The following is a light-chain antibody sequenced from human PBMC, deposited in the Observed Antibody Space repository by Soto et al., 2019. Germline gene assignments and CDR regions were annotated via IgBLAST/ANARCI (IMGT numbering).Light chain of an antibody. CDR1: QSISSW. CDR2: DAS. CDR3: QQYNSGT. Sequence: DIQMTQSPSTLSGSVVDRVTITCRASQSISSWLAWYQQKPGKAPKLLIYDASSLESGVPSRFSGSGSRTEFTLTISSPQPDDFATYYCQQYNSGTFGQGTKVDI. J-gene: IGKJ1*01. V-gene: IGKV1-5*01.